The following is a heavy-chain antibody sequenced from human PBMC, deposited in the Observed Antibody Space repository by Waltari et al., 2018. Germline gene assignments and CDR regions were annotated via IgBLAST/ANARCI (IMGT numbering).Heavy chain of an antibody. D-gene: IGHD6-19*01. CDR3: AGAVSGTAWFDP. Sequence: EVQLVQSGVEVKKPGESLKISCKASGYSFTNYWIGWVRQMPGKGLEWMGIMNPCDSDTRYSPSCQGQVTVSADKSISTAYLQWSSLKASDSAMYYCAGAVSGTAWFDPWGQGTLVTVSS. CDR1: GYSFTNYW. CDR2: MNPCDSDT. V-gene: IGHV5-51*03. J-gene: IGHJ5*02.